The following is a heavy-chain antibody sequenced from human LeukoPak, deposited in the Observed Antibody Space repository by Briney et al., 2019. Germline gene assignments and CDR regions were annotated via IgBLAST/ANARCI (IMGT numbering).Heavy chain of an antibody. CDR3: ARWATSFDL. D-gene: IGHD6-6*01. J-gene: IGHJ4*02. Sequence: GGSLRLSCAASAFTSGNYWMSWVRQAPGKGLEWVANIKQDGSDKYYVDSVTGRFTISRDNAKNSLYLQMNSLRAEDTAVYYCARWATSFDLWGQGTLVTVSS. CDR2: IKQDGSDK. CDR1: AFTSGNYW. V-gene: IGHV3-7*01.